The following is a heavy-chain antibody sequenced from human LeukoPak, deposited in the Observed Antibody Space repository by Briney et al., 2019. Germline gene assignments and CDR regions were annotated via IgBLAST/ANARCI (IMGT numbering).Heavy chain of an antibody. CDR2: IWYDGSNK. J-gene: IGHJ4*02. Sequence: PGGSLRLSCAASGFTFSYYGIHWVRQAPGKGLEWVAVIWYDGSNKYYADSVKGRFTISRDNSKNTLYLEMNSLRAEDTAVYYCARDQNFDYWGQGTLVTVSS. V-gene: IGHV3-33*01. CDR3: ARDQNFDY. CDR1: GFTFSYYG.